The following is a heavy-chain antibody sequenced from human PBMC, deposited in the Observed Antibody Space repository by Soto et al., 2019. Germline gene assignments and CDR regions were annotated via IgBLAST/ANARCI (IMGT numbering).Heavy chain of an antibody. D-gene: IGHD6-13*01. J-gene: IGHJ4*02. CDR2: TYYRSKWYN. V-gene: IGHV6-1*01. CDR1: GDSVSSNSAT. CDR3: ASERVQQVHYFDD. Sequence: SQTLSLTCVISGDSVSSNSATWNCISQSPSRGLEWLGRTYYRSKWYNDYAQSVKSRITINPDTSNNQFSLQLNSVTPEDTAVYYCASERVQQVHYFDDWGQGALVTVSS.